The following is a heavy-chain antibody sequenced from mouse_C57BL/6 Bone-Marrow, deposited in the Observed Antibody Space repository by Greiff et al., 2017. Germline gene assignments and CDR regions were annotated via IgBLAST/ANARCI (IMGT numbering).Heavy chain of an antibody. Sequence: EVNVVESGGGLVKPGGSLKLSCAASGFTFSDYGMHWVRQAPEKGLEWVAYISSGGSTIYYADTVKGRFTISRDNAKNTLFLQMTSLRSADTAMYYCASAYAIDYWGQGTSVTVSS. CDR2: ISSGGSTI. V-gene: IGHV5-17*01. J-gene: IGHJ4*01. CDR3: ASAYAIDY. CDR1: GFTFSDYG.